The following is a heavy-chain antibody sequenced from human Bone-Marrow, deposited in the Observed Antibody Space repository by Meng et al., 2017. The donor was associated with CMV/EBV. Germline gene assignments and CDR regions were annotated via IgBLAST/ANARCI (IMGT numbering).Heavy chain of an antibody. J-gene: IGHJ4*02. Sequence: GRSLRLSCAASGFSFSKYWMHWVRQVPGKGLVWVSRTKEDRTITNYADSVKGRFTITRDKAKNTIYLQMNSLKVENTAIHYCTRDIVGVGAYWGQGTLVTVSS. CDR2: TKEDRTIT. CDR1: GFSFSKYW. CDR3: TRDIVGVGAY. V-gene: IGHV3-74*01. D-gene: IGHD1-26*01.